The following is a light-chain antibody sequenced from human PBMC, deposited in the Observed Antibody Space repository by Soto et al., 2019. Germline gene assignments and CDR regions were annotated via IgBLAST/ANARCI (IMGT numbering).Light chain of an antibody. CDR3: IQHNSYRWT. Sequence: DLQMTQSPSSLSASVGDRVTITCRASLGIRNDLGWYQQKPGKPPKRLIYAASSLQSGVPPRFSGRESGTKFTLTISSLQPEVFAAYYCIQHNSYRWTFGKGTRVEIK. CDR1: LGIRND. V-gene: IGKV1-17*01. CDR2: AAS. J-gene: IGKJ1*01.